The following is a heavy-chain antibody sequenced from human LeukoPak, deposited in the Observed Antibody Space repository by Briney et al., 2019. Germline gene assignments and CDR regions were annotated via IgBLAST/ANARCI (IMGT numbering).Heavy chain of an antibody. CDR3: TRWYYGSGTYYSALGY. V-gene: IGHV3-49*03. CDR2: IRSKAYGGAT. J-gene: IGHJ4*02. CDR1: GFTFGDYG. Sequence: GGSLRLSCTASGFTFGDYGMSRFRQAPGKGLEWIGFIRSKAYGGATEYAASVKGRFTISRDDSKSIAYLQVSSLRTEDTAVYYCTRWYYGSGTYYSALGYWGQGTLVTVSS. D-gene: IGHD3-10*01.